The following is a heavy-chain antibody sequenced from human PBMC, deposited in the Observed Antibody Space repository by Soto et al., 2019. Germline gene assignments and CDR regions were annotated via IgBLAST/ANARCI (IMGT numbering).Heavy chain of an antibody. J-gene: IGHJ6*01. CDR1: GGSISSGXXX. CDR3: ARDIVGWELGSEDMXXXXXGMDV. V-gene: IGHV4-30-4*01. CDR2: IYYSGST. D-gene: IGHD1-26*01. Sequence: PSETLSLTCTVSGGSISSGXXXWSWIRQPPGKGLEWIGYIYYSGSTYYNPSLKSRVTISVDTSKNQFSLKLSSVTAADXAVYYCARDIVGWELGSEDMXXXXXGMDV.